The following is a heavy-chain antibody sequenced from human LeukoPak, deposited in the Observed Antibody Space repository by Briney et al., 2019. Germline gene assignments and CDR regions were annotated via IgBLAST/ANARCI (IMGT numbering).Heavy chain of an antibody. CDR3: AREGSAAIFDWFDP. Sequence: GGSLRLSCAAYGFTFSSYWMIWVRQAPGKGLEWVANIKQDGSEKYYVDSVKGRFTISRDNAKNSLYLQMNSLRAEDTAVYYCAREGSAAIFDWFDPWGQGTLVTVSS. D-gene: IGHD2-2*02. CDR1: GFTFSSYW. V-gene: IGHV3-7*01. CDR2: IKQDGSEK. J-gene: IGHJ5*02.